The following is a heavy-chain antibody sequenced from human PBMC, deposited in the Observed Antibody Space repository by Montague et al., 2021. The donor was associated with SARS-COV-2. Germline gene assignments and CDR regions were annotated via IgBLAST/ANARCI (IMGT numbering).Heavy chain of an antibody. V-gene: IGHV3-23*01. Sequence: SLRLSCAASGFTFSSPPMTWVRQAPGKGLEWVSTISGSGVSTYYADSVKGRFTISRDNSKNTLYLQMNSLRAEDTAVYYCAKAPPISAVSSPRRNQCFFDSWGQGTLVTVSS. D-gene: IGHD2-2*01. CDR1: GFTFSSPP. CDR2: ISGSGVST. CDR3: AKAPPISAVSSPRRNQCFFDS. J-gene: IGHJ4*02.